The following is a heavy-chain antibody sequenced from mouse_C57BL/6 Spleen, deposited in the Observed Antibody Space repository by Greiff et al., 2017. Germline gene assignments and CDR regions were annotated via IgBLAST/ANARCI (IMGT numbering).Heavy chain of an antibody. CDR1: GYTFTSYW. J-gene: IGHJ2*01. CDR2: IHPNSGST. CDR3: ARSHYYGSSYGGY. Sequence: VQLQQPGAELVKPGASVKLSCTASGYTFTSYWMHWVKQRPGQGLEWIGMIHPNSGSTNYNEKFKSKDTLTVDKSSSTAYMQLSSLTSEDSAVYYCARSHYYGSSYGGYWGQGTTLTVSS. V-gene: IGHV1-64*01. D-gene: IGHD1-1*01.